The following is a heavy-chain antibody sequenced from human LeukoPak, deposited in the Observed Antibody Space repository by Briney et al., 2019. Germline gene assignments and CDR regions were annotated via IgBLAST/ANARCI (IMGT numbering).Heavy chain of an antibody. Sequence: GASVKVSCKASGGTFSSYAISWVRQAPGQGLEWMGRIIPILGIANYAQKFQGRVTITADKSTSTAYMELSSLRSEDTAVCYCARHYYGSGSYSFPDAFDIWGQGTMVTVSS. CDR1: GGTFSSYA. J-gene: IGHJ3*02. D-gene: IGHD3-10*01. V-gene: IGHV1-69*04. CDR2: IIPILGIA. CDR3: ARHYYGSGSYSFPDAFDI.